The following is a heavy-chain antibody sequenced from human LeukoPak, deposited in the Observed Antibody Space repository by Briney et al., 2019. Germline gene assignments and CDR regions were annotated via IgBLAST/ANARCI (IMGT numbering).Heavy chain of an antibody. D-gene: IGHD6-13*01. Sequence: KSSETLSLTCTVSGGSISSSSHYWGWIHQPPGKGLEWIGSIYYSGSTYYNPSLKSRVTISVDTSKNQFSLKLSSVTAADTAVYYCARHFWTAAATDYWGQGTLVTVSS. J-gene: IGHJ4*02. CDR2: IYYSGST. CDR1: GGSISSSSHY. CDR3: ARHFWTAAATDY. V-gene: IGHV4-39*01.